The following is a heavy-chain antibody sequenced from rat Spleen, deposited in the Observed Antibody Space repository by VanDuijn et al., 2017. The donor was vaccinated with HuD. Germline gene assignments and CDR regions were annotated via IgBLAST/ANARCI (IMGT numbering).Heavy chain of an antibody. V-gene: IGHV5-29*01. J-gene: IGHJ2*01. CDR3: ARRGYTTALDY. CDR2: ISYDGSST. D-gene: IGHD1-6*01. Sequence: EVQLVESDGGLVQPGRSLKLSCAASGFTFSDYYMAWVRQAPTKGLEWVATISYDGSSTYYRDSVKGRFTISRDNAKSTLYLQMDSLRSEDTATYYCARRGYTTALDYWGQGVMVTVSS. CDR1: GFTFSDYY.